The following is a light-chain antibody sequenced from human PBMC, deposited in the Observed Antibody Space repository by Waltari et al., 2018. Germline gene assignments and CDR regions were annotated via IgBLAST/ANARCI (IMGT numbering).Light chain of an antibody. CDR2: VNSDGSH. Sequence: QLVLTQSPSASASLGASVKLTCTLNRGHSSNVLPWLQQQPEKGPRYLMKVNSDGSHSKGDEIPDRFSGSSSGAERYLTISSVQSEDEADYYCQTGGHGTWVFGGGTKLTVL. V-gene: IGLV4-69*01. CDR3: QTGGHGTWV. CDR1: RGHSSNV. J-gene: IGLJ3*02.